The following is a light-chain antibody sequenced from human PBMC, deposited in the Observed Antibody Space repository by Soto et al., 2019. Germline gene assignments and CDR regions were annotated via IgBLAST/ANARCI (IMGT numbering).Light chain of an antibody. V-gene: IGKV1-5*01. CDR1: ESIDNW. J-gene: IGKJ1*01. CDR3: QQYNNYWT. Sequence: DIQMTQSPSTLSASLGDTVTITCRASESIDNWLAWYQQKPGKAPKLLIFAASTLVRGVPSRFSGRGSGTEFTLTISSLQADDFATYYCQQYNNYWTFGQGTKVDIK. CDR2: AAS.